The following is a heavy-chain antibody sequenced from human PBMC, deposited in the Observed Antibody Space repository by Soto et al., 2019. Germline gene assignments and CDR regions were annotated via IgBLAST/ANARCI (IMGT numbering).Heavy chain of an antibody. CDR3: ARIVAAADGKRDYYGMDV. CDR1: GFSLSTSGMC. Sequence: VPTLVNPTQTLTLTCTFSGFSLSTSGMCVSWIRQPPGKALECLALIDWDDDKYYSTSLKTRLTISKDTSKNQVVLIMTNMDPVDTATYYCARIVAAADGKRDYYGMDVWGQGTTVTASS. V-gene: IGHV2-70*01. D-gene: IGHD6-13*01. J-gene: IGHJ6*02. CDR2: IDWDDDK.